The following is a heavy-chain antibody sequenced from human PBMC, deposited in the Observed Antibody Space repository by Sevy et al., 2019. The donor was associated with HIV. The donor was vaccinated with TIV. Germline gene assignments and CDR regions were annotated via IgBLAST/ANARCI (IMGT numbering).Heavy chain of an antibody. D-gene: IGHD2-2*01. CDR2: ISSSSSTI. CDR3: AREGGCCSSTSCYGPVRYYYGMDV. CDR1: GFTFSSYS. V-gene: IGHV3-48*02. J-gene: IGHJ6*02. Sequence: GGSLRLSCAASGFTFSSYSMNWVRQAPGKGLEWVSYISSSSSTIYYADSVKGRFTISRDNAKNSLYLQMNSLRDEDTAVYYCAREGGCCSSTSCYGPVRYYYGMDVWGQGTTVTVSS.